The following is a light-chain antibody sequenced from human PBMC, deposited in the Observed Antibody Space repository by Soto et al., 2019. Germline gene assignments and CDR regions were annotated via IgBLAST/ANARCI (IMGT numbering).Light chain of an antibody. V-gene: IGKV2-28*01. Sequence: IVMTQSPLSLPVTPGEPASISCRSSQSLLHSNGYNYLDWYLQKPGQSLQLLIYLGSNRASGVPDRVSGSGSGTDFTLKISRVEAEYVGVYYCMQGLQTRTFGQGTKVDIK. J-gene: IGKJ1*01. CDR2: LGS. CDR3: MQGLQTRT. CDR1: QSLLHSNGYNY.